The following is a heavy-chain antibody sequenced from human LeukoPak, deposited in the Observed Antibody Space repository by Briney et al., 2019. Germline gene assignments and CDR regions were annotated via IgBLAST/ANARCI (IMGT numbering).Heavy chain of an antibody. V-gene: IGHV4-34*01. CDR1: GGSISSYY. D-gene: IGHD3-3*01. Sequence: SETLSLTCTVSGGSISSYYWSWIRQPPGKGLEWIGEINHSGSTNYNPSLKSRVTISVDTSKNQFSLKLSSVTAADTAVYYCARGGLYDFWSGGYGMDVWGQGTTVTVSS. CDR2: INHSGST. CDR3: ARGGLYDFWSGGYGMDV. J-gene: IGHJ6*02.